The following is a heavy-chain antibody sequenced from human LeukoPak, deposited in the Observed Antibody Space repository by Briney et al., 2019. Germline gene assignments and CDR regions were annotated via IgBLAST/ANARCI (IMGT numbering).Heavy chain of an antibody. CDR2: ISSSSGYI. CDR1: GFTFSSYS. V-gene: IGHV3-21*01. D-gene: IGHD4-17*01. Sequence: GGSLRLSCAASGFTFSSYSMNWVRQAPGKGLEWVSSISSSSGYIYYADSVKGRFTISRDNAKNSLYLQMNSLRAEGTAVYYCAREESGDYGFDYWGQGTLVTVSS. J-gene: IGHJ4*02. CDR3: AREESGDYGFDY.